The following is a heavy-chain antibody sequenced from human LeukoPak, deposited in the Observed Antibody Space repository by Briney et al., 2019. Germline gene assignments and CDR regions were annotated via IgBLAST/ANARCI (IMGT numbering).Heavy chain of an antibody. D-gene: IGHD3-22*01. Sequence: SETLSLTCAVYGGSFSGYYWSWIRQPPGKGLEWIGEINHSGSTNYNPSLESRVTISVDTSKNQFSLKLSSVTAADTAVYYCARVRTAQLLAYYYDSSGYYYYYYYMDVWGKGTTVTVSS. CDR1: GGSFSGYY. J-gene: IGHJ6*03. CDR2: INHSGST. CDR3: ARVRTAQLLAYYYDSSGYYYYYYYMDV. V-gene: IGHV4-34*01.